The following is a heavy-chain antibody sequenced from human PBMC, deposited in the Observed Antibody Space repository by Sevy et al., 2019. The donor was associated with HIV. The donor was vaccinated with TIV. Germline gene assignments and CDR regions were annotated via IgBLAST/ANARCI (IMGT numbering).Heavy chain of an antibody. CDR1: GFTFSSYW. Sequence: GGSLRLSCAASGFTFSSYWMTWVRQAPGKGLEWVANIRQDGCEKFYVDSVKGRFTISRDNAKNSLYLQMNSLRAEDTAMYYCASYYDGSGYRDAFDIWGQGTMVTVSS. CDR3: ASYYDGSGYRDAFDI. D-gene: IGHD3-22*01. V-gene: IGHV3-7*01. CDR2: IRQDGCEK. J-gene: IGHJ3*02.